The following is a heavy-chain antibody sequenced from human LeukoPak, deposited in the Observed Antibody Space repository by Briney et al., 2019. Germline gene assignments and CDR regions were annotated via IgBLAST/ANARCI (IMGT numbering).Heavy chain of an antibody. Sequence: PSQTLSLTCTVSGGSISSGGYYWSWIRQPPGKGLEWIGYIYHSGSTYYSPSLKSRVTISVDRSKNQFSLKLSSVTAADTAVYYCARGSLRAQDAFDIWGQGTMVTVSS. V-gene: IGHV4-30-2*01. J-gene: IGHJ3*02. CDR1: GGSISSGGYY. CDR2: IYHSGST. CDR3: ARGSLRAQDAFDI. D-gene: IGHD3-16*02.